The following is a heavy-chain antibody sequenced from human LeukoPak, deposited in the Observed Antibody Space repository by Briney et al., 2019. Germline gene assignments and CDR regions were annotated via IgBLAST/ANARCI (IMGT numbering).Heavy chain of an antibody. D-gene: IGHD3-22*01. CDR3: ASGGTAVVMALTYYFDT. CDR1: GYSISSGYY. V-gene: IGHV4-38-2*01. J-gene: IGHJ4*02. Sequence: SETLSLTCAVSGYSISSGYYWGWIRQPPGKGLEWIGSIYHTGSTYYNPSLQSRVTISLDSPKNQFSLKLTPVTAADTAVYYCASGGTAVVMALTYYFDTWGQGTPVTVSS. CDR2: IYHTGST.